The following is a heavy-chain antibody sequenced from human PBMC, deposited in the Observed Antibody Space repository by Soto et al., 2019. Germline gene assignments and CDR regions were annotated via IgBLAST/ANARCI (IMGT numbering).Heavy chain of an antibody. J-gene: IGHJ4*02. Sequence: SETLSLSCSVSGGSISSGDYYWSWIRQSRGKGLEWIGYIYYSGSTDYNPSLKSRVTISVDKSKNQFSLKLTSVTAADTAVYYCARARATIAAAAIFDCWGQGTLVTVSS. CDR1: GGSISSGDYY. V-gene: IGHV4-30-4*01. CDR2: IYYSGST. CDR3: ARARATIAAAAIFDC. D-gene: IGHD6-13*01.